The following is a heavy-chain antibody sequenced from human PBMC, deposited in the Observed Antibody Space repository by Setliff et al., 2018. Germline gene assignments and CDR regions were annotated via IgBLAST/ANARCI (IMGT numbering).Heavy chain of an antibody. CDR2: IYYSGST. CDR3: ARVRRRDGYNSGIYWYFDL. V-gene: IGHV4-30-4*08. Sequence: LSLTCTVSGGSISSGDYYWSWIRQPPGKGLEWIGYIYYSGSTYYNPSLKSRVTISVDTSKNQFSLKLSSVTAADTAVYYCARVRRRDGYNSGIYWYFDLWGRGTLVTVSS. D-gene: IGHD5-12*01. CDR1: GGSISSGDYY. J-gene: IGHJ2*01.